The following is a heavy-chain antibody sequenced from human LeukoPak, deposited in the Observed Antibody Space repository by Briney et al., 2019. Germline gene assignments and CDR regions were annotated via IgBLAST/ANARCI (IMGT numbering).Heavy chain of an antibody. CDR3: AREWGDDILTGYYHFDY. D-gene: IGHD3-9*01. V-gene: IGHV1-18*01. J-gene: IGHJ4*02. CDR1: GYTFTSYG. Sequence: ASVKVSCKASGYTFTSYGISWVRQAPGQGLEWMGWISAYNGNTNYAQKLQGRVTMTTDTSTSTAYMELRSLRSDDTAVYYCAREWGDDILTGYYHFDYWGQGTLVTVSS. CDR2: ISAYNGNT.